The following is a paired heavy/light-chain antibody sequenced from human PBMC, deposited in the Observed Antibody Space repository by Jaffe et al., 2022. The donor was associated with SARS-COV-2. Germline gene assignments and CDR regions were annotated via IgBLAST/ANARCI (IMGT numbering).Heavy chain of an antibody. Sequence: QVQLVQSGAEVKRPGASVRVSCKTSGFIFTNYGISWVRQAPGQGLEWMGWISVRNGRINYAQRLQGRVTMTTDTSTSTAFMDLRSLRSDDTAVYYCARAQRLAVVGTGEGLFDYWGQGTLVTVSS. CDR1: GFIFTNYG. CDR2: ISVRNGRI. CDR3: ARAQRLAVVGTGEGLFDY. D-gene: IGHD6-19*01. V-gene: IGHV1-18*01. J-gene: IGHJ4*02.
Light chain of an antibody. Sequence: DIVMTQSPDSLTVSLGERATINCKSSQNVLDSSENKYSLAWLQQKPGQPPKLLLYWASTRESGVPDRFSGSGSGTDFTLTISSLQAEDVAVYYCQQYYGSPYTFGQGTKLEI. J-gene: IGKJ2*01. CDR3: QQYYGSPYT. CDR1: QNVLDSSENKYS. V-gene: IGKV4-1*01. CDR2: WAS.